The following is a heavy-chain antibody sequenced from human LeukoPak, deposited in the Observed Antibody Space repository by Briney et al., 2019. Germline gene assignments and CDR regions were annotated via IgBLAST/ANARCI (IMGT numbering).Heavy chain of an antibody. CDR2: ISGSGGST. Sequence: RGSPRLSRAASGFTFSSYAMSWVRQAPGKGLEWVSAISGSGGSTYYADSVKGRFTISRDNSKNTLYLQMNSLRAEDTAVYYCAMSRGAHFRFDYWGQGTLVTVSS. D-gene: IGHD3-10*01. V-gene: IGHV3-23*01. J-gene: IGHJ4*02. CDR3: AMSRGAHFRFDY. CDR1: GFTFSSYA.